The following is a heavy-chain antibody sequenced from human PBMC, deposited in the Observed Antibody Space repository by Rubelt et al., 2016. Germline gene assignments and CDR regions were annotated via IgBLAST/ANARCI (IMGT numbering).Heavy chain of an antibody. V-gene: IGHV3-30*04. CDR2: ISYDGSNE. J-gene: IGHJ4*02. Sequence: GFSFRTHAMHWVRQAPGKGLEWVALISYDGSNEYYTNSVKGRFTISRDTSKNTLYLQMNSLRAEDTAIYFCARGSWDSSGFYHFEYWGQGTLVTVSP. CDR3: ARGSWDSSGFYHFEY. CDR1: GFSFRTHA. D-gene: IGHD3-22*01.